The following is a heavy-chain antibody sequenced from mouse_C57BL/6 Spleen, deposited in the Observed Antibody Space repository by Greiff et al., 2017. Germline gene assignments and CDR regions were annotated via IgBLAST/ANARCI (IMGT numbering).Heavy chain of an antibody. D-gene: IGHD4-1*02. CDR1: GFTFSDYG. CDR3: ARGPTGRYAMDY. Sequence: EVMLVESGGGLVKPGGSLKLSCAASGFTFSDYGMHWVRQAPEKGLEWVAYISSGSSTIYYADTVKGRFTISRDNAKNTLFLQMTSLRSEDTAMYYCARGPTGRYAMDYWGQGTSVTVSS. J-gene: IGHJ4*01. CDR2: ISSGSSTI. V-gene: IGHV5-17*01.